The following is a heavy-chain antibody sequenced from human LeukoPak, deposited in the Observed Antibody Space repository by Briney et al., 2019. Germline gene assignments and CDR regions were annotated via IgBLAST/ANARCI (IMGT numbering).Heavy chain of an antibody. CDR1: GFTFSSYS. CDR2: ISSRSSYI. V-gene: IGHV3-21*01. CDR3: AKAWKSGYYSLLDY. Sequence: GGSLRLSCAASGFTFSSYSMNWVRQAPGKGLEWVSCISSRSSYIYYADSLKGRFTISRDNAKNSLYLQMNSLRAEDTAVYYCAKAWKSGYYSLLDYWGQGTLVTVSS. J-gene: IGHJ4*02. D-gene: IGHD3-22*01.